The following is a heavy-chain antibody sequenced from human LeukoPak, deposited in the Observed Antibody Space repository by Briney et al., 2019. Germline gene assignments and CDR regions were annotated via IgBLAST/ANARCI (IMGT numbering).Heavy chain of an antibody. D-gene: IGHD4-11*01. J-gene: IGHJ4*02. CDR2: IIPIFGTA. V-gene: IGHV1-69*05. Sequence: ASVKVSCKASVGTFSSYAISWVRQAPGQGLEWMGGIIPIFGTANYAQKFQGRVTITTDESTSTAYMELSSLRSEDTAVYYCARDSTVTPQAFDYWGQGTLVTVSS. CDR1: VGTFSSYA. CDR3: ARDSTVTPQAFDY.